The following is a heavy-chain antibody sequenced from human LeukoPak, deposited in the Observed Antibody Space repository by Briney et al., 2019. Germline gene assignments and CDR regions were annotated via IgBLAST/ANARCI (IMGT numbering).Heavy chain of an antibody. CDR2: IYTSGST. Sequence: PSETLSLTCTVSGGSISSYYWSWIRQPAGKGLEWIGRIYTSGSTNYNPSLKSRVTISVDTSKNQFSLKLSSVTAADTAVYYCARSVLRDYVWGSYRHYYMDVWGKGTTVTVSS. V-gene: IGHV4-4*07. CDR1: GGSISSYY. CDR3: ARSVLRDYVWGSYRHYYMDV. D-gene: IGHD3-16*02. J-gene: IGHJ6*03.